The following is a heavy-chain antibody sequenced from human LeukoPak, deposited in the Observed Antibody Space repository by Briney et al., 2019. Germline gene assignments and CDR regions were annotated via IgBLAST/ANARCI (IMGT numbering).Heavy chain of an antibody. J-gene: IGHJ6*01. CDR1: ESRFTSYW. CDR3: ARRPEVQRIGLDV. Sequence: GESLKISCQASESRFTSYWIGWLRQMPGRGLEWMGLIHPRDSETRYSPSFRGQVTISVDKSLSTAYLQWSSLKASDTAMYYCARRPEVQRIGLDVWGQGTTVTVSS. V-gene: IGHV5-51*01. D-gene: IGHD2-2*01. CDR2: IHPRDSET.